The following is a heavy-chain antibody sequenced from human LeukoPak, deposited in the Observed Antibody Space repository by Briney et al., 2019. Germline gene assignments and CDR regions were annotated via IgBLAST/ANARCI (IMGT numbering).Heavy chain of an antibody. Sequence: AGGSLRLSCEVSGFTFTSHAMTWVRQAPGKGLEWVSTVSGSGGGTYYADSVKGRFTVSRDNSKNTLYLQMNSLRAEDTAVYYCAKDFEFDILSSSVGADAFDIWGQGTVVTVSS. D-gene: IGHD3-9*01. J-gene: IGHJ3*02. CDR2: VSGSGGGT. CDR3: AKDFEFDILSSSVGADAFDI. CDR1: GFTFTSHA. V-gene: IGHV3-23*01.